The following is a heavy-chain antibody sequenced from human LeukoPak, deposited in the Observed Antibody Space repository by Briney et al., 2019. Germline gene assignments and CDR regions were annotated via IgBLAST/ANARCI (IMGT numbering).Heavy chain of an antibody. CDR3: ARIWGESGFDP. CDR1: GYSITSGYY. Sequence: PSETLSLTCTVSGYSITSGYYWGWIRQPPGKGLEWIGIIYHSGNTYYNPSLKTRVTISVNTSKNQFSLKLSSVTATDTAVYYCARIWGESGFDPWGQGTLVTVSS. CDR2: IYHSGNT. V-gene: IGHV4-38-2*02. D-gene: IGHD3-16*01. J-gene: IGHJ5*02.